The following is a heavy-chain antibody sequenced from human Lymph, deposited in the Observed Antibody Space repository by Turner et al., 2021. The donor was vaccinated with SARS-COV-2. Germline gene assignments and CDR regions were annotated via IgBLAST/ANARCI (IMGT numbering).Heavy chain of an antibody. CDR3: ARGAAGEWYFDL. V-gene: IGHV3-33*01. CDR2: IWYDGSNK. CDR1: GFTFSSYG. Sequence: QVQLVESGEGVVQPGRSLRLSCAASGFTFSSYGMYWVRQAPGKGLEWVAVIWYDGSNKYYADSVKGRFTISRDNSKNTLYLQMNSLRAEDTAVYYCARGAAGEWYFDLWGRGTLVTVSS. D-gene: IGHD1-26*01. J-gene: IGHJ2*01.